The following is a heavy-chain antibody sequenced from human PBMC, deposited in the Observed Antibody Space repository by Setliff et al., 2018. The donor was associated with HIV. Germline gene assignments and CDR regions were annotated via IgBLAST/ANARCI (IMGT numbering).Heavy chain of an antibody. D-gene: IGHD3-22*01. V-gene: IGHV3-15*01. J-gene: IGHJ4*02. CDR3: AKTHYYDSSGYFTFFDY. Sequence: PGGSLRLSCVASGSTFSTLWMSWVCQAPGKGLEWVGLIKSKPDGETTDYAAPVKGRFTISRDNSKNTLYLQMNSLRAEDTAVYYCAKTHYYDSSGYFTFFDYWGQGTLVTVSS. CDR1: GSTFSTLW. CDR2: IKSKPDGETT.